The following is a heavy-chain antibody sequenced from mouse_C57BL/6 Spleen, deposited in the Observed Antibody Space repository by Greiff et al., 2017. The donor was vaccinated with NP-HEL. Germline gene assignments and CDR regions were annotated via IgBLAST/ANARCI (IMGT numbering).Heavy chain of an antibody. D-gene: IGHD1-1*01. CDR2: IDPENGDT. V-gene: IGHV14-4*01. Sequence: EVQLQQSGAELVRPGASVKLSCTASGFNIKDDYMHWVKQRPEQGLEWIGWIDPENGDTEYASKFQGKATITADTSSNTAYLQLSSLTPEDTAVYYCTTDGSSLFAYWGQGTLVTVSA. J-gene: IGHJ3*01. CDR1: GFNIKDDY. CDR3: TTDGSSLFAY.